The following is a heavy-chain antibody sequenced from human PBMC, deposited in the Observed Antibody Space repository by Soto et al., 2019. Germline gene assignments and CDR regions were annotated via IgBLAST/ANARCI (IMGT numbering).Heavy chain of an antibody. V-gene: IGHV3-7*03. Sequence: GGSLRLSCAASGFTFSSYWMSWVRQAPGKGLEWVANIKQDGSEKYYVDSVKGRFTISRDNAKNSLYLQMNSLRAEDTAVYYCARDLGLIVATIHDAFDIWGQGTMVTVSS. CDR2: IKQDGSEK. D-gene: IGHD5-12*01. CDR1: GFTFSSYW. J-gene: IGHJ3*02. CDR3: ARDLGLIVATIHDAFDI.